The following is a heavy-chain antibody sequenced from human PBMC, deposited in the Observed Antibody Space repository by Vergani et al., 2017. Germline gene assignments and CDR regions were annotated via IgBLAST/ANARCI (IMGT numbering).Heavy chain of an antibody. D-gene: IGHD2-8*02. Sequence: EVQLVESGGGSVQLGGSLRLSCVASGFSFNTYWMHWVRQVPGKGLMVVARIDEYGNRATYGDFETGRFTISRDNAKNTVFLQMNKLRADDAGVYYCLRTEYCTGIACNTRFDSWGQGALVTVSS. CDR2: IDEYGNRA. CDR1: GFSFNTYW. V-gene: IGHV3-74*03. CDR3: LRTEYCTGIACNTRFDS. J-gene: IGHJ5*01.